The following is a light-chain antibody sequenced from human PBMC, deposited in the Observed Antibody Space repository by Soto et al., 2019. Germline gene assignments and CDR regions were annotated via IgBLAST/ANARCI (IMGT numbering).Light chain of an antibody. CDR1: QSISSW. CDR3: QQYSSYSTWT. J-gene: IGKJ1*01. Sequence: DIHMTQSPSTLSASVGDRVTITCRASQSISSWLAWYQQKPGKAPKLLIYKASSLESGVPSRFSGSGSGTEFTLTISSLQPDDFATYYCQQYSSYSTWTFGQGTKVEIK. V-gene: IGKV1-5*03. CDR2: KAS.